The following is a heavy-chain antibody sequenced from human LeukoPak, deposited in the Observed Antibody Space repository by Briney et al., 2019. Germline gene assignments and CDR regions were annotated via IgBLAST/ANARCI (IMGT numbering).Heavy chain of an antibody. Sequence: GGSLRLSCAASGFTFSGSAMHWVRQAPGKGLEWVTVISYDGSNKYYADSVKGRFTISRDNSKNTLYLQMNSLRAEDTAVYYCAKAGHYYDSSGYHWGQGTLVTVSS. CDR3: AKAGHYYDSSGYH. D-gene: IGHD3-22*01. V-gene: IGHV3-30*04. CDR1: GFTFSGSA. CDR2: ISYDGSNK. J-gene: IGHJ4*02.